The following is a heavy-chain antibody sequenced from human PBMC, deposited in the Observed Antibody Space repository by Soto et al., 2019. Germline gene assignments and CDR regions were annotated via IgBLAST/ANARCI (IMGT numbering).Heavy chain of an antibody. Sequence: QVQLVESGGGVVQPGRSLRLSCAASGFTFSTHGMHWVRQAPGKGLEWVAVIWHDGSNEYYADSVKGRFTISRDNSKNTLYLQMNSLRAEDTAVYYCARGEGYCYGYCVSWGQGTLVTVSS. CDR3: ARGEGYCYGYCVS. J-gene: IGHJ5*02. CDR1: GFTFSTHG. CDR2: IWHDGSNE. V-gene: IGHV3-33*01. D-gene: IGHD5-18*01.